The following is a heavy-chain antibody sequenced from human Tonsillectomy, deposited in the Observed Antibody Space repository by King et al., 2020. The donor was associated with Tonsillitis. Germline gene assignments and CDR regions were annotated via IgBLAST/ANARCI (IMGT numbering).Heavy chain of an antibody. J-gene: IGHJ6*03. V-gene: IGHV4-34*01. CDR1: GGSFSGYY. D-gene: IGHD4-11*01. CDR2: INHSGST. CDR3: ARGHSTGPNVYMDV. Sequence: VQLQQWGAGLLKPSETLSLTCAVYGGSFSGYYWSWIRQPPGKGLEWIGEINHSGSTNYNPSLKSRVTISVDTSKNQFSLKLSSVTAADTAVYYCARGHSTGPNVYMDVWGKGTTVTVSS.